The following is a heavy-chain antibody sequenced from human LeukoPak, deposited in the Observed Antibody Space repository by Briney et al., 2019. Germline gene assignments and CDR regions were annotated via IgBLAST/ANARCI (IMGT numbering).Heavy chain of an antibody. D-gene: IGHD4/OR15-4a*01. CDR3: ARGGNDYGANWVDY. V-gene: IGHV1-2*02. Sequence: GASVTVSCKASGYTFTVYYMHWVRQAPGQGLEWMGWINPNSGGTNYAQKFQGRVTMTRDTSISTAYMELSRLRSDDTAVYYCARGGNDYGANWVDYWGQGTLVTVSS. J-gene: IGHJ4*02. CDR1: GYTFTVYY. CDR2: INPNSGGT.